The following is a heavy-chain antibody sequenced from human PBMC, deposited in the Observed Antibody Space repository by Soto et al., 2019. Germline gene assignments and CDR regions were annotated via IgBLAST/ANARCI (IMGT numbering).Heavy chain of an antibody. J-gene: IGHJ5*02. CDR1: GYTFTSYG. V-gene: IGHV1-18*01. CDR3: AREGDPDYGDYWFDP. D-gene: IGHD4-17*01. Sequence: ASVKVSCKASGYTFTSYGISWVRQAPGQGLEWMGWISAYNGNTNYAQKLQGRVTMTTDTSTSTAYMEPRSLRSDDTAVYYCAREGDPDYGDYWFDPWGQGTLVTVSS. CDR2: ISAYNGNT.